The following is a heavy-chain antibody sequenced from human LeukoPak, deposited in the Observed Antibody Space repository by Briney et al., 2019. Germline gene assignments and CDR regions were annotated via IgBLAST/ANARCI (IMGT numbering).Heavy chain of an antibody. J-gene: IGHJ4*02. CDR1: GGSISSYY. CDR3: ARESAGLLVGATTGFDY. V-gene: IGHV4-4*07. Sequence: PSETLSLTCTVSGGSISSYYWSWIRQPAGKGLEWIGRIYTSGSTNYNPSLKSRVTMSVDTSKNRFSLKLSSVTAADTAVYYCARESAGLLVGATTGFDYWGQGTLVTVSS. D-gene: IGHD1-26*01. CDR2: IYTSGST.